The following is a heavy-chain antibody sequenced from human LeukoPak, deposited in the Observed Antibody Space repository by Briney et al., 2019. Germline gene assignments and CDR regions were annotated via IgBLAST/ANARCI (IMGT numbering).Heavy chain of an antibody. Sequence: SVKVSCKASGGTFSSYAISWVRQAPGQRLEWMGRIIPIFGTANYAQKFQGRVTITTDESTSTAYMELSSLRSEDTAVYYCARMSVAGTKVAFDIWGQGTMVTVSS. CDR3: ARMSVAGTKVAFDI. D-gene: IGHD6-19*01. CDR2: IIPIFGTA. J-gene: IGHJ3*02. V-gene: IGHV1-69*05. CDR1: GGTFSSYA.